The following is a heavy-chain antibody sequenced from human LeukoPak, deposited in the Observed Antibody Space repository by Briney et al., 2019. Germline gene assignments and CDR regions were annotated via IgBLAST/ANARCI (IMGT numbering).Heavy chain of an antibody. CDR3: ARDRYGSGGFDP. J-gene: IGHJ5*02. D-gene: IGHD3-10*01. CDR1: GFTFSSYA. V-gene: IGHV3-21*01. CDR2: ISSSSSYI. Sequence: PGGSLRLSCAASGFTFSSYAMHWVRQAPGKGLEWVSSISSSSSYIYYADSVKGRFTISRDNAKNSLYLQMNSLRAEDTAVYYCARDRYGSGGFDPWGQGTLVTVSS.